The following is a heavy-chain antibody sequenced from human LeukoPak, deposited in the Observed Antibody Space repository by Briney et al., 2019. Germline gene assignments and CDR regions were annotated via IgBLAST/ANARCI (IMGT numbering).Heavy chain of an antibody. Sequence: GGSLRLSCAASGFTFSSYAMHWVRQAPGKGLEWVAVISYDGSNKYYADSVKGRFTISRDNSKNTLYLQMNSLRAEDTAVYYCARILGEGYCSGGSCYLPSGYLDYWGQGTLVTVSS. V-gene: IGHV3-30*04. CDR2: ISYDGSNK. D-gene: IGHD2-15*01. CDR1: GFTFSSYA. J-gene: IGHJ4*02. CDR3: ARILGEGYCSGGSCYLPSGYLDY.